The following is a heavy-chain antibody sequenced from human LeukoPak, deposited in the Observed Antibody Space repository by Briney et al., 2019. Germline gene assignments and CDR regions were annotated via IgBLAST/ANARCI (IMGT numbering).Heavy chain of an antibody. J-gene: IGHJ4*02. CDR2: IKQDGSEK. CDR3: AKLILGYCSSTSCYPDY. V-gene: IGHV3-7*03. Sequence: GGSLRLSCAASGFTFSSYWMSWVRQAPGKGLEWVANIKQDGSEKYYVDSVKGRFTISRDNAKNSLYLQMNSLRAEDTAVYYCAKLILGYCSSTSCYPDYWGQGTLVTVSS. D-gene: IGHD2-2*01. CDR1: GFTFSSYW.